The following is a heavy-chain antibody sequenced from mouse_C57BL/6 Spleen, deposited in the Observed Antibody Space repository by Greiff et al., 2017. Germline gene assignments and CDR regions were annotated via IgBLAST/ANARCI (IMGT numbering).Heavy chain of an antibody. Sequence: EVQLVESGGGLVQPGGSLKLSCAASGFTFSDYYMYWVRQTPEKRLEWVAYISNGGGSTYYPDTVKGRFTISRDNAKNTLYLQMSRLKSEDTAMYYCARLYSNYGYFDVWGTGTTVTVSS. CDR2: ISNGGGST. J-gene: IGHJ1*03. D-gene: IGHD2-5*01. CDR3: ARLYSNYGYFDV. CDR1: GFTFSDYY. V-gene: IGHV5-12*01.